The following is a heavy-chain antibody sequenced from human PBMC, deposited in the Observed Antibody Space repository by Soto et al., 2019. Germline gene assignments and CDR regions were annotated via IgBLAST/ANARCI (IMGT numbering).Heavy chain of an antibody. Sequence: ASVKVSCKASGYTFTSYGISWVRQAPGQGLEWMGWISAYNGNTNYAQKLQGRVTMTTDTSTSTAYMELRSLRSDDTAVYYCATSSDDIVLVPAGDWDCWGQGTM. CDR3: ATSSDDIVLVPAGDWDC. D-gene: IGHD2-2*01. CDR1: GYTFTSYG. CDR2: ISAYNGNT. V-gene: IGHV1-18*01. J-gene: IGHJ4*02.